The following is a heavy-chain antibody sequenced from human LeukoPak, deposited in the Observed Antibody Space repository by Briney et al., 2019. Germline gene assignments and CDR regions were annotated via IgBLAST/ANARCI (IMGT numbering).Heavy chain of an antibody. J-gene: IGHJ2*01. Sequence: PGGPLRLSCAASGFIFTNYFMSWVRQAPGKGLEWVASISWNSGDIVHADSVKGRFTISRDNAKNSLYLQMDSLRTEDTALYYCVKSGGYATAIRYFDLWGRGTLVTVSS. V-gene: IGHV3-9*01. CDR2: ISWNSGDI. CDR3: VKSGGYATAIRYFDL. CDR1: GFIFTNYF. D-gene: IGHD2-21*02.